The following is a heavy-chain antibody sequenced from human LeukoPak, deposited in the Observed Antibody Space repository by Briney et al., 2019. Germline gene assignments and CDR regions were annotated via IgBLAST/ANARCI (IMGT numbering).Heavy chain of an antibody. J-gene: IGHJ4*02. CDR2: ISSSGSTI. V-gene: IGHV3-48*03. CDR3: AREGGYDSGRYYFDY. CDR1: GFTFSSYE. D-gene: IGHD3-3*01. Sequence: GGSLRLSCAASGFTFSSYEMNWVRQAPGKGLEWVSYISSSGSTIYYADSVKGRFTISRDNSKNTLYLQMNSLRAEDTAVYYCAREGGYDSGRYYFDYWGQGTLVTVSS.